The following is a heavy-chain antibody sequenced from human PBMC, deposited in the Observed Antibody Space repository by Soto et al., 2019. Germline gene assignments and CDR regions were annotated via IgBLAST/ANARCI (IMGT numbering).Heavy chain of an antibody. CDR1: GFTFSSYA. CDR2: ISGSGGST. J-gene: IGHJ6*02. CDR3: AKPLSEAAAGSPYYYYYGMDV. D-gene: IGHD6-13*01. V-gene: IGHV3-23*01. Sequence: GGSLRLSCAASGFTFSSYAMSWVRQAPGKGLEWVSAISGSGGSTYYADSVKGRFTISRDNSKNTLYLQMNSLRAEDTAVYYCAKPLSEAAAGSPYYYYYGMDVWGQGTTVTVSS.